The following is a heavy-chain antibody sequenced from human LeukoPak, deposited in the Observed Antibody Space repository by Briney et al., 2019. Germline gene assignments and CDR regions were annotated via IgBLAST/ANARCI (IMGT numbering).Heavy chain of an antibody. D-gene: IGHD3-3*01. CDR3: ARLPITIFGVDLGYYYMDV. CDR2: IYPCDSDT. J-gene: IGHJ6*03. CDR1: GYILTSYW. Sequence: GEAPKISLNGSGYILTSYWIGLVRQMPGKGPEVRWIIYPCDSDTRYSPSFTGQLPLSPDKSISTAYLQWSSLKASDTAMYYCARLPITIFGVDLGYYYMDVWGKGTTVTVSS. V-gene: IGHV5-51*01.